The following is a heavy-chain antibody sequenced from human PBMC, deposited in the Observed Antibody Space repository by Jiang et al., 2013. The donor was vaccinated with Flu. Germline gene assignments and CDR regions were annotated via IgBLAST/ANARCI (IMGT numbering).Heavy chain of an antibody. CDR3: ARDSSSEAYPLLLYYFDL. J-gene: IGHJ2*01. CDR1: GGTISGYV. CDR2: IIPMFRTT. V-gene: IGHV1-69*01. Sequence: SMKVSCKASGGTISGYVISWVRQAPGQGLEWMGGIIPMFRTTNYAQTFKGRVTITADESTNTVYLELSSLRSEDTAVYYCARDSSSEAYPLLLYYFDLWGRGTLVTVSS. D-gene: IGHD2-21*01.